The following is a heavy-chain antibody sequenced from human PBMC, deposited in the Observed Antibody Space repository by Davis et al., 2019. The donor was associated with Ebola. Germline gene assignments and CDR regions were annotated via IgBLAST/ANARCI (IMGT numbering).Heavy chain of an antibody. CDR1: GFTVSSNY. Sequence: PGGSLRLSCAASGFTVSSNYMSWVRQAPGKGLEWVSVIYSGGSTYYADSVKGRFTISRDNSKNTLYLQMNSLRAEDTAVYYCTRDEDSKNAFDIWGQGTMVTVSS. D-gene: IGHD2-15*01. CDR2: IYSGGST. CDR3: TRDEDSKNAFDI. J-gene: IGHJ3*02. V-gene: IGHV3-53*01.